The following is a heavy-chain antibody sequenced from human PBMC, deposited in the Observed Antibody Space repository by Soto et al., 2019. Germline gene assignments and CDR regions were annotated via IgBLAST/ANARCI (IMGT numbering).Heavy chain of an antibody. V-gene: IGHV3-30-3*01. J-gene: IGHJ4*02. CDR3: ARPVPSHYGDFPDY. D-gene: IGHD4-17*01. CDR1: GFTFSSYA. CDR2: ISNDGTNK. Sequence: VHLVESGGGVVQPGRSLRLSCAASGFTFSSYAMHWVRQAPGKGLEWVAVISNDGTNKYFADSVKGRFTISRDNSKDTLYLQMNSLTAEDTAVYYCARPVPSHYGDFPDYWGQGTLVTVSS.